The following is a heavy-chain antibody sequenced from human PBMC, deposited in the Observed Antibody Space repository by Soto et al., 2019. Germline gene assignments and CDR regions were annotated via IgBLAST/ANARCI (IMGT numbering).Heavy chain of an antibody. V-gene: IGHV1-3*01. Sequence: ASVKVSCKASGYTFTSAAMHWLRQAPGQRLEWMGWINAGNGNTKYSQKFQGRVTITRDTSASTAYMELSSLRSEDTAVYYCARSIVVVTAADYWGQGTLVTVS. CDR2: INAGNGNT. J-gene: IGHJ4*02. CDR1: GYTFTSAA. D-gene: IGHD2-21*02. CDR3: ARSIVVVTAADY.